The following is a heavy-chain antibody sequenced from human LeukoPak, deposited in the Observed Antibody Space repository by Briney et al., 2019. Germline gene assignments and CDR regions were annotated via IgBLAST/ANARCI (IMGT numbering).Heavy chain of an antibody. J-gene: IGHJ4*02. CDR1: GGSISSYY. CDR3: VTGGGWLPDY. V-gene: IGHV4-59*08. CDR2: IYNSVTT. D-gene: IGHD3-22*01. Sequence: SETLSLTCTVSGGSISSYYCNWFRQPPGKGLEWIGYIYNSVTTNYNPSLKRRFTISLDMSKNQLSLRLSCVTARDSGLKYSVTGGGWLPDYWGQGTLVTVSS.